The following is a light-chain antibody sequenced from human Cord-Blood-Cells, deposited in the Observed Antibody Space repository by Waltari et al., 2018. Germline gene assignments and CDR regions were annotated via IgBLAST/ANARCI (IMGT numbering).Light chain of an antibody. CDR2: LGS. CDR3: MQALQTLLT. J-gene: IGKJ4*01. V-gene: IGKV2-28*01. CDR1: QSPLHSNGYNY. Sequence: DIVTTQSPLSLPVPPGEPASISCRSSQSPLHSNGYNYLDWYLQKPGQSPQLLIYLGSNRASGVPDRFSGSGSGTDFTLKISRVEAEDVGVYYCMQALQTLLTFGGGTKVEIK.